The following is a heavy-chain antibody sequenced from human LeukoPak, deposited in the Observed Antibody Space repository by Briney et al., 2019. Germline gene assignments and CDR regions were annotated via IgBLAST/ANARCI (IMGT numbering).Heavy chain of an antibody. CDR2: INPNSANT. J-gene: IGHJ5*02. V-gene: IGHV1-2*06. Sequence: ASVRISCKTSGYSFGGYYIHWVRQAPGQGLEWMGRINPNSANTKYAQKFQGRVTMTRDTSTNTVFMELSSLRSDDTAVYYCARDGGYSLGLIWLGPWGQGTLVSVSS. D-gene: IGHD5-18*01. CDR3: ARDGGYSLGLIWLGP. CDR1: GYSFGGYY.